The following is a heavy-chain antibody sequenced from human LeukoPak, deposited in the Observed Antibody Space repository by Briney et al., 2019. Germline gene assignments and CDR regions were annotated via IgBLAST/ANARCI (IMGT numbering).Heavy chain of an antibody. CDR3: ARGPRIQLWLRRPNYFDY. J-gene: IGHJ4*02. CDR1: GFTFSIFA. CDR2: INHSGST. D-gene: IGHD5-18*01. V-gene: IGHV4-34*01. Sequence: PGGSLRLSCAASGFTFSIFAMTWVRQPPGKGLEWIGEINHSGSTNYNPSLKSRVTISVDTSKNQFSLKLSSVTAADTAVYYCARGPRIQLWLRRPNYFDYWGQGTLVTVSS.